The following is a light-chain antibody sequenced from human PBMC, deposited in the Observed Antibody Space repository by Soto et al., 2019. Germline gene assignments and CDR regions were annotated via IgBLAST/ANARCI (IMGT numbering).Light chain of an antibody. CDR3: QQSYSTPYT. Sequence: DIWMTQSPSSLSASVGVGVTFTSRAIQSIGTYLNWYHQKPGKVPKPLIYAPSSLQGGVPSRFSGSGSGTDFALTISSQQPEDFAPYYCQQSYSTPYTFGQGTKLEIK. V-gene: IGKV1-39*01. CDR2: APS. J-gene: IGKJ2*01. CDR1: QSIGTY.